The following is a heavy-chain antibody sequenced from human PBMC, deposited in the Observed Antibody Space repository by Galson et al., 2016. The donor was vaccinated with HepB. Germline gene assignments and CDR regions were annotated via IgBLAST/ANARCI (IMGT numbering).Heavy chain of an antibody. V-gene: IGHV3-15*01. Sequence: SLRLSCAASGFTFAPVWMSWVRQPPGKGLEWVARIKSKTSGETKDYAAPVNGRFTISRDDSRSMVHLQMNRLQTEDTAVYYCTADLYISDGTSHDHWGPGILVTVSA. CDR3: TADLYISDGTSHDH. J-gene: IGHJ4*02. CDR2: IKSKTSGETK. D-gene: IGHD2-15*01. CDR1: GFTFAPVW.